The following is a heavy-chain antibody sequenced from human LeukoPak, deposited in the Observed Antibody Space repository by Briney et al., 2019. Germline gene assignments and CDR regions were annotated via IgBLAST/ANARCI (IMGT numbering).Heavy chain of an antibody. CDR1: GFTFSTYG. Sequence: GGSLRLSCVASGFTFSTYGMSWVRQAPGKGLEWVSAISDSGGSTYYADSVKGRFTISRDNSKNTLYLQMNSLRAEDTAVYYCAKEGSSWQGYFDYWGQGTLVTVSS. J-gene: IGHJ4*02. V-gene: IGHV3-23*01. CDR2: ISDSGGST. D-gene: IGHD6-13*01. CDR3: AKEGSSWQGYFDY.